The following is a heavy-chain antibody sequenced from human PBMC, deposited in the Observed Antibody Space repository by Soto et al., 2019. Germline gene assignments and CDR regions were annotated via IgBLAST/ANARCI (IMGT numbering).Heavy chain of an antibody. J-gene: IGHJ3*02. CDR3: ARDLPHDVDTAMVTALNAFDI. D-gene: IGHD5-18*01. CDR1: GVTFSSYA. Sequence: QVQLVQSGAEVKKPGSSVKVSCKASGVTFSSYAISWVRQAPGQGLEWMGGIIPIFGTANYAQKFQGRVTITADKSTSTAYMELSSLRSEDTAVYYCARDLPHDVDTAMVTALNAFDIWGQGTMVTVSS. CDR2: IIPIFGTA. V-gene: IGHV1-69*06.